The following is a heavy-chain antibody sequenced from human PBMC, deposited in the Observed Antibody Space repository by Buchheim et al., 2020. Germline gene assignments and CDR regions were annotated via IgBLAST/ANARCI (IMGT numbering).Heavy chain of an antibody. J-gene: IGHJ4*02. D-gene: IGHD3-3*01. V-gene: IGHV3-7*03. CDR1: GFTFSNSW. Sequence: EVQLVESGGGLVQSGGSLRLSCTASGFTFSNSWLSWVRQAPGRGLEWVANISPDGNLQNYVDSVRGRFIVSRDNAKNSLDLQMNRLRAEDTALYYCVRDLTPEFWGGYSRYFDNWGQGT. CDR3: VRDLTPEFWGGYSRYFDN. CDR2: ISPDGNLQ.